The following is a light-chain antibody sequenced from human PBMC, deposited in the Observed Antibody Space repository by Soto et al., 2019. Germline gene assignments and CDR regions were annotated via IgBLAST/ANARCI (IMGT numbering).Light chain of an antibody. Sequence: QSVLTQPPSVSGAPGQRVTISCTGTSSSVGTAYYVNWYQHLPGTAPKLLIYGSTHRPSGVPDLFSGSKSGTSASLAITGLQAEDAADYYCQSYDSSLSGSVVFGGGTKLTVL. CDR2: GST. CDR1: SSSVGTAYY. J-gene: IGLJ2*01. V-gene: IGLV1-40*01. CDR3: QSYDSSLSGSVV.